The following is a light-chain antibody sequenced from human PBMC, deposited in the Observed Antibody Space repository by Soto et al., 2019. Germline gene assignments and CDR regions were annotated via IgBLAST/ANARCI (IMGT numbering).Light chain of an antibody. J-gene: IGLJ2*01. CDR3: QVWDTTNPVI. V-gene: IGLV1-51*01. Sequence: QSVLTQPPSLFAAPGQNVTISCSGSNTNIGNHFVSWYQQLPGTAPRLLIYDNDKRPSGIPDRFSGSKSGNTATLTTSRVEAGDEADYYCQVWDTTNPVIFGGGTKVTVL. CDR2: DND. CDR1: NTNIGNHF.